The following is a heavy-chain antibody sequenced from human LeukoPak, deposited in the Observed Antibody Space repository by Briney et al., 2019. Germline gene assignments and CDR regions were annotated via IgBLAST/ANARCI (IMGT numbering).Heavy chain of an antibody. J-gene: IGHJ3*02. V-gene: IGHV5-51*01. CDR2: IYPGDSDT. CDR1: EYTFTNYW. CDR3: ARVVPGHAFDI. D-gene: IGHD2-15*01. Sequence: GESLKISCKGSEYTFTNYWIGWVRQMPGKGLEWMGIIYPGDSDTRYSPSFQGQVTISADKSISTAYLQWSSLKASDTAMYYCARVVPGHAFDIWGQGTMVTVSS.